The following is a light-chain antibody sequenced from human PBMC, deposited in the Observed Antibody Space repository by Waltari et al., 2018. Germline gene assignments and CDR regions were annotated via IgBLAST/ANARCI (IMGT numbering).Light chain of an antibody. J-gene: IGLJ2*01. CDR2: DLP. Sequence: QSALTQPASVSGSPGQSITISCTGTSDDIGAYSYVTWYHQRPGKVPKLIIYDLPERPSGVSNRFSGSKSGSTASLTVSGLQAEDEGLFYCSAYTSTGSLKFGGGTRVTVL. CDR3: SAYTSTGSLK. V-gene: IGLV2-14*03. CDR1: SDDIGAYSY.